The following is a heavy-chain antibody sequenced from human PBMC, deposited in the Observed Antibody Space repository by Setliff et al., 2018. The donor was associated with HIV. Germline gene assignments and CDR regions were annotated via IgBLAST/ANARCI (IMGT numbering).Heavy chain of an antibody. Sequence: PGGSLRLSCTASGFTFGDYAMSWVRQAPGKGLEWVGRIKSKTDGGTTDYAAPVKGRFTISRDDSKNTLYLQMNSLKTEDTAVYYCTTPYYGNDYWGQGTLVTVSS. J-gene: IGHJ4*02. D-gene: IGHD4-17*01. CDR1: GFTFGDYA. CDR2: IKSKTDGGTT. V-gene: IGHV3-15*01. CDR3: TTPYYGNDY.